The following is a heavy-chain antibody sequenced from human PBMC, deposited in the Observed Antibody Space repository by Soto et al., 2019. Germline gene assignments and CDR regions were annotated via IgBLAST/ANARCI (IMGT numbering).Heavy chain of an antibody. CDR3: ARVGAVRGSVIKGWFDP. D-gene: IGHD3-10*01. Sequence: QVQLQESGPGLVKPSQTLSLTCTVSGGSISSGDYYWSWIRQPPGKGLEWIGYIYYSGSTYYNPSLKSRVTISADTSKNQFTLKLSAVTAADTAVYYGARVGAVRGSVIKGWFDPWGQGTLVTVSS. V-gene: IGHV4-30-4*01. CDR1: GGSISSGDYY. CDR2: IYYSGST. J-gene: IGHJ5*02.